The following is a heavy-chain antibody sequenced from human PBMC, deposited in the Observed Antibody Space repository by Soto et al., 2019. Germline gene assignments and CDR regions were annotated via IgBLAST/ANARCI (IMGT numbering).Heavy chain of an antibody. D-gene: IGHD5-12*01. CDR3: ARLAIVATITGDGMDV. V-gene: IGHV4-39*01. CDR2: IYYSGST. Sequence: QLQLQESGPGLVKPSETLSLTCTVSGGSISSSSYYWGWIRQPPGKGLEWIGSIYYSGSTYYNPSLKSRVTISVDTSTNQFSLKLSSVTAADTAVYYCARLAIVATITGDGMDVWGHGTTVTVSS. J-gene: IGHJ6*02. CDR1: GGSISSSSYY.